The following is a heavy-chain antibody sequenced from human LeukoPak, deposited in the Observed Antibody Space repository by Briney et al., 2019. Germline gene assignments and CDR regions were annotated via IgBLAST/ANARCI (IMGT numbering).Heavy chain of an antibody. CDR3: IYMRSGYRYYFDY. J-gene: IGHJ4*02. Sequence: PGGSLRLSCAASGFTFSSYSMSWVRQAPGKGLEWVCRIKSKTDGGTTDYAAPVKGRFTISRDDSKNTLYLQMNSLKTEDTAVYYCIYMRSGYRYYFDYWGQGTLVTVSS. D-gene: IGHD5-12*01. CDR1: GFTFSSYS. V-gene: IGHV3-15*01. CDR2: IKSKTDGGTT.